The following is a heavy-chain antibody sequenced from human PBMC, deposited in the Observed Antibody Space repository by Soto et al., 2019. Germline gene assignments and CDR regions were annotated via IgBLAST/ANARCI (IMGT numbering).Heavy chain of an antibody. CDR1: GFTFSMYW. Sequence: HPGGSLRLSCVVSGFTFSMYWMHWVRQAPGKGLVWVSRINGDGSDTSYGDSVKGRFTTSRDNAKNTLYLHMNSLGAEDTAVYYCARDFGEVGATAVYDIWGQGTMVTVSS. V-gene: IGHV3-74*01. J-gene: IGHJ3*02. CDR2: INGDGSDT. CDR3: ARDFGEVGATAVYDI. D-gene: IGHD1-26*01.